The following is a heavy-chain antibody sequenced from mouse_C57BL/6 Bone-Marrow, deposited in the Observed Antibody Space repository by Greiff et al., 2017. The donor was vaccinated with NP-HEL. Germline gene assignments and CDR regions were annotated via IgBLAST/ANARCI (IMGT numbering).Heavy chain of an antibody. Sequence: QVQLQQPGAELVKPGASVKMSCKASGYTFTSYWITWVKQRPGQGLEWIGDIYPGSGSTNYNEKFKSKATLTVDTSSSTAYMQLSSLTSEDSAFYYCAREQIYYYGSSPYYFDYWGQGTTLTVSS. V-gene: IGHV1-55*01. CDR3: AREQIYYYGSSPYYFDY. CDR1: GYTFTSYW. J-gene: IGHJ2*01. D-gene: IGHD1-1*01. CDR2: IYPGSGST.